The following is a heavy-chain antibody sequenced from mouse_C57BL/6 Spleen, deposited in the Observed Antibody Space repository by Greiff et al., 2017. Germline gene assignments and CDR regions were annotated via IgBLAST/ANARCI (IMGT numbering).Heavy chain of an antibody. CDR3: ARSTAPYYAMDY. V-gene: IGHV1-80*01. Sequence: VQLQQSGAELVKPGASVKISCKASGYAFSSYWMNWVKQRPGKGLEWIGQIYPGDGDTNYNGKFKGKATLTADKSSSTAYMQLSSLTSEDSAVYVCARSTAPYYAMDYWGQGTSVTVSS. D-gene: IGHD3-2*01. CDR2: IYPGDGDT. CDR1: GYAFSSYW. J-gene: IGHJ4*01.